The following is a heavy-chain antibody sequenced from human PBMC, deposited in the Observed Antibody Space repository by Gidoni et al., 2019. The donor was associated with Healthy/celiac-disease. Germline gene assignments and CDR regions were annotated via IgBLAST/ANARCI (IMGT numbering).Heavy chain of an antibody. V-gene: IGHV3-49*05. CDR2: IRSKAYGGTT. Sequence: EVQLVESGGGLVKPGRSLRLSCTASGFTFGDYAMSWFRQAPGKGLEWVGFIRSKAYGGTTEYAASVKGRFTISRDDSKSIAYLQMNSLKTEDTAVYYCTRDRVVVKRGYYMDVWGKGTTVTVSS. D-gene: IGHD2-21*01. CDR1: GFTFGDYA. CDR3: TRDRVVVKRGYYMDV. J-gene: IGHJ6*03.